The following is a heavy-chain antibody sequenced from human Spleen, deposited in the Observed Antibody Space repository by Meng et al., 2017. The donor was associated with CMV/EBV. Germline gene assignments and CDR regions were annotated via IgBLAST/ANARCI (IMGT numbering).Heavy chain of an antibody. CDR2: ISSSSSTI. CDR1: GFTFSSYS. CDR3: ARCEGYYDFWRTDYGMDV. V-gene: IGHV3-48*04. J-gene: IGHJ6*02. D-gene: IGHD3-3*01. Sequence: ETLSLTCAASGFTFSSYSMNWVRQAPGKGLEWVSYISSSSSTIYYADSVKGRFTISRDNAKNSLYLQMNSLRAEDTAVYYCARCEGYYDFWRTDYGMDVWGQGTTVTVSS.